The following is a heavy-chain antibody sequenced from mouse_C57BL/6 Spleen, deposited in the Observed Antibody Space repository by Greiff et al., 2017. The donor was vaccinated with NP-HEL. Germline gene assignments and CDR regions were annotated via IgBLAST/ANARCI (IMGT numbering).Heavy chain of an antibody. CDR1: GYTFTDYN. J-gene: IGHJ4*01. CDR3: ASLSYAMDY. Sequence: EVKLQQSGPELVKPGASVKMSCKASGYTFTDYNMHWVKQSHGKSLEWIGYINPNNGGTSYNQKFKGKATLTVNKSSSTAYMELRSLTSEDSAVYYCASLSYAMDYWGQGTSVTVSS. CDR2: INPNNGGT. V-gene: IGHV1-22*01.